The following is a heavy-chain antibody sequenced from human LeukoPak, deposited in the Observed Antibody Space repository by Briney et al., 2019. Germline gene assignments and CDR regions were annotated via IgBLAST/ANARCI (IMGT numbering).Heavy chain of an antibody. CDR2: ISYDGSNK. V-gene: IGHV3-30*03. D-gene: IGHD6-13*01. Sequence: GGSLRLSCAASGFTFSSYSMNWVRQAPGKGLEWVAVISYDGSNKYYADSVKGRFTISRDNSKNTLYLQMNGLRAEDTAVYYCAIPGGGYSTGFDYWGQGTLVTVSS. CDR1: GFTFSSYS. CDR3: AIPGGGYSTGFDY. J-gene: IGHJ4*02.